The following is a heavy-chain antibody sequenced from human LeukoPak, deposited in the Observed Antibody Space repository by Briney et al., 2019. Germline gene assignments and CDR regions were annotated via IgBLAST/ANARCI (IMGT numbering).Heavy chain of an antibody. CDR2: IYPGDSNI. Sequence: GESLRISCRGSGYSFATYWISWVRQMPGKGLDWMGIIYPGDSNIRYSPSFQGQVTISADKSSSTVYLQWRSLKASDTAMYYCARQYYFDSSSYLAFDYWGQGTLVTVSS. J-gene: IGHJ4*02. CDR3: ARQYYFDSSSYLAFDY. D-gene: IGHD3-22*01. V-gene: IGHV5-51*01. CDR1: GYSFATYW.